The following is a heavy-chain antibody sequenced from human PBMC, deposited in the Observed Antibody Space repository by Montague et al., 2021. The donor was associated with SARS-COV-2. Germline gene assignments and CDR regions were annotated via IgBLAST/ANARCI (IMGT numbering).Heavy chain of an antibody. CDR2: IRSKAYGGTT. D-gene: IGHD3-9*01. CDR3: TRDTYYDILTGFDP. J-gene: IGHJ5*02. Sequence: SLRLSCAASGFTFGDYAMSWVRQAPGKGLEWVGFIRSKAYGGTTEYAASVKGRFTISRDDSKSTAYLQMNSLKTEDTAVYYCTRDTYYDILTGFDPWGQGTLVTVSS. CDR1: GFTFGDYA. V-gene: IGHV3-49*04.